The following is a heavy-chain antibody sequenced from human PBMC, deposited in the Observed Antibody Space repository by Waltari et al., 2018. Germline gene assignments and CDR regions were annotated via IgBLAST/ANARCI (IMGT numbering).Heavy chain of an antibody. CDR3: EVSSSSFGNY. CDR1: GFTFRNYA. D-gene: IGHD6-6*01. Sequence: EVKLLQSGGDLVQPGGSLRLSCAASGFTFRNYAMDWVRQAPGEGLEWVSSISGSGDSVDSADSVKGRFTTSRDNSKNIMYLQMNSLRVEDTALYYCEVSSSSFGNYWGQGALVTVFS. V-gene: IGHV3-23*01. J-gene: IGHJ4*02. CDR2: ISGSGDSV.